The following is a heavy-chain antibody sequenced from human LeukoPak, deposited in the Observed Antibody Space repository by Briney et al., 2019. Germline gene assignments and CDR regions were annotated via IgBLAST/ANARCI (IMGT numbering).Heavy chain of an antibody. V-gene: IGHV3-73*01. J-gene: IGHJ4*02. CDR2: IRSKANSYAT. CDR3: TSLDYGSGSRDFDY. D-gene: IGHD3-10*01. Sequence: GGSLKLSCAASGFTFSGSAMHWVRQASGKGLKWAGRIRSKANSYATAYAASVKGRFTISRDDSKNTAYLQMNSLKTEDTAVYYCTSLDYGSGSRDFDYWGQGTLVTVSS. CDR1: GFTFSGSA.